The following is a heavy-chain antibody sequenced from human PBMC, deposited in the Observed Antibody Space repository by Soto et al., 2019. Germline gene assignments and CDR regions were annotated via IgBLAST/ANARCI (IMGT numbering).Heavy chain of an antibody. CDR2: IYYSGST. Sequence: SETLSLTCTVSGGSISSYYWSWIRQPPGKGLEWIGYIYYSGSTNYNPSLKSRVTISVDTSKNQFSLKLSSVTAADTAVYYCARAEYYYDSSGYQYYFDYLGQGTLVTVSS. CDR1: GGSISSYY. D-gene: IGHD3-22*01. J-gene: IGHJ4*02. CDR3: ARAEYYYDSSGYQYYFDY. V-gene: IGHV4-59*01.